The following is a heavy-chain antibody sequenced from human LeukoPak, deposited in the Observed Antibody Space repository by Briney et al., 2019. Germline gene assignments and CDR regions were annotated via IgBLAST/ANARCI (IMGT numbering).Heavy chain of an antibody. CDR2: INPNSGGT. D-gene: IGHD5-12*01. V-gene: IGHV1-2*02. J-gene: IGHJ5*02. Sequence: SVKVSCKASGYTFTGYYMHWVRQAPGQGLEWMGGINPNSGGTNYAQKFQGRVTMTRDTSISTAYMELSRLRSDDTAVYYCAREYIVASIDKFDPWGQGTLVTVSS. CDR1: GYTFTGYY. CDR3: AREYIVASIDKFDP.